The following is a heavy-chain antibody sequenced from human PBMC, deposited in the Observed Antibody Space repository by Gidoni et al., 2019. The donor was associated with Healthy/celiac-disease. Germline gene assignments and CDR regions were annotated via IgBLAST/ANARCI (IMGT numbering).Heavy chain of an antibody. D-gene: IGHD4-17*01. CDR3: ARATVARAY. CDR1: GFTFSSYE. Sequence: EVQLVESGGGLVQPGGSLRLSCAASGFTFSSYEMNWVRQAPGKGLEWVSYISSSGSTTYYADSVKGRYTISRDNAKNSLYLQMNSLRAEDTAVYYCARATVARAYWGQGTLVTVSS. J-gene: IGHJ4*02. V-gene: IGHV3-48*03. CDR2: ISSSGSTT.